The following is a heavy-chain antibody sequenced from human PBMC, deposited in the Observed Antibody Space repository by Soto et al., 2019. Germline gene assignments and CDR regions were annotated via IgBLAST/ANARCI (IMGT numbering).Heavy chain of an antibody. CDR2: ILPIFGTA. V-gene: IGHV1-69*13. J-gene: IGHJ4*02. CDR1: GGTLSSYA. CDR3: ARSHSPAIYYFDY. D-gene: IGHD3-3*02. Sequence: AVKVSCKASGGTLSSYAISWVRQAPGQGLEWMGGILPIFGTANYAQTFQGRVKITADESTSTAYMALSSLRSESTAVYYCARSHSPAIYYFDYWGQGTLVTVSS.